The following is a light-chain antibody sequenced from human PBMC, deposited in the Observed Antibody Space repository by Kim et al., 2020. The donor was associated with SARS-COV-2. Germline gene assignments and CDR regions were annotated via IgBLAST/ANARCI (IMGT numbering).Light chain of an antibody. Sequence: DIQMTQSPSTLSASVGDRVTISCRASQSINTWLAWYQQKRGKAPKLLIYDASSLESGVPSRFSGSGSGTDFTLSISSLQPDDFATYFCQQYKSDSPTFGQGTKVDIK. V-gene: IGKV1-5*01. CDR2: DAS. CDR1: QSINTW. CDR3: QQYKSDSPT. J-gene: IGKJ1*01.